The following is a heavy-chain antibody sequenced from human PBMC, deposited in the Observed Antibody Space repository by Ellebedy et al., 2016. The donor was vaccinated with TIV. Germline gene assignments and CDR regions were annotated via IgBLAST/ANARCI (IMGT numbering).Heavy chain of an antibody. V-gene: IGHV3-7*03. Sequence: PGGSLRLSCAASGFTFSSNWMSWVRQPPGKGLEWVAYIKQDGSEKYYVDSVKGRFTISRDNAKNSLYLQMNSLRAEDTAVYYCARGRSFNWGQGTLVTVSS. CDR1: GFTFSSNW. J-gene: IGHJ4*02. CDR2: IKQDGSEK. D-gene: IGHD3-10*01. CDR3: ARGRSFN.